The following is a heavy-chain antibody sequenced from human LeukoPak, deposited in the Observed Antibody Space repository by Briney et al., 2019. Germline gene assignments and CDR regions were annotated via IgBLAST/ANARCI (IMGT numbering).Heavy chain of an antibody. V-gene: IGHV1-46*01. D-gene: IGHD3-9*01. CDR1: GYTFTSYF. J-gene: IGHJ3*02. CDR3: AREGVSALLTGYRTYAFDI. CDR2: INPSGGST. Sequence: ASVKVSCKASGYTFTSYFMHWVRQAPGQGLEWMGIINPSGGSTSYAQKFQGRVTMTRDTSTSTVYMEVSSLRSGDTAVYYCAREGVSALLTGYRTYAFDIWGQGTMVTVSS.